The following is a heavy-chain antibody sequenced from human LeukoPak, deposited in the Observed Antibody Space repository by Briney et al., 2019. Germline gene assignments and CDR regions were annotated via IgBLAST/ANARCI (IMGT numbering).Heavy chain of an antibody. CDR2: MYYSGST. Sequence: SETLSLTCTVSGGSFSSNSYYWGWIRQPPGKGLEWIGSMYYSGSTYYNPSLKSRVTISIDTSKNQFSLKLNSVTAADTAVYYRARAEGAQGYYYYYMDVWGKGTTVTVSS. V-gene: IGHV4-39*07. CDR1: GGSFSSNSYY. CDR3: ARAEGAQGYYYYYMDV. J-gene: IGHJ6*03.